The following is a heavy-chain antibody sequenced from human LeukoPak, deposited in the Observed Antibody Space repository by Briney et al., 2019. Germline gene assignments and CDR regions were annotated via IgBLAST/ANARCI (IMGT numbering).Heavy chain of an antibody. V-gene: IGHV3-21*01. CDR1: GFTFSRYS. CDR2: ISSSSSYI. J-gene: IGHJ4*02. Sequence: PGGSLRLSCAASGFTFSRYSMNWVRQAPGKGLEWVSSISSSSSYIYYADSVKGRFTISRDNAKNSLYLQMNSLRAEDTAVYYCARSLGYSGYDPIPPFDYWGQGTLVTVSS. CDR3: ARSLGYSGYDPIPPFDY. D-gene: IGHD5-12*01.